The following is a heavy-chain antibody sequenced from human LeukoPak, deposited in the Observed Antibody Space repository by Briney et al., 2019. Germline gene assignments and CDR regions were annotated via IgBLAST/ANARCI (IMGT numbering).Heavy chain of an antibody. CDR2: ISGSGGST. Sequence: GGTLRLSCVASGFTFSTYGMSWVRQAPGKGLEWVSAISGSGGSTYYADSVKGRFTISRDNSKNTLYLQMNSLRAEDTAVYYCATVYGEHGDFDYWGQGTLVTVSS. CDR3: ATVYGEHGDFDY. D-gene: IGHD4-17*01. V-gene: IGHV3-23*01. CDR1: GFTFSTYG. J-gene: IGHJ4*02.